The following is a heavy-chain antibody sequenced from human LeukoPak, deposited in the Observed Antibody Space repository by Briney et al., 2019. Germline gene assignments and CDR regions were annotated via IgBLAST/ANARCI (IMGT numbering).Heavy chain of an antibody. CDR1: GGTFSSYA. V-gene: IGHV1-69*06. J-gene: IGHJ6*03. CDR2: IIPIFGTA. Sequence: SVKVSCKASGGTFSSYAISWVRQAPGQGLEWMGGIIPIFGTANYAQKFQGRVTITADKSTSTAYMELSSLRSEDTAVYYCARVTPPDYYYYMDVWGKGTTVTVSS. CDR3: ARVTPPDYYYYMDV.